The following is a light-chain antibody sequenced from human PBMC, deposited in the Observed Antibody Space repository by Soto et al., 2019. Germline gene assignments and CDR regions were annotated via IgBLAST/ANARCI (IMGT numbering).Light chain of an antibody. CDR1: QSVSSSY. CDR2: GAS. Sequence: EIVLTQSPGTLSLSPGERATLSCRASQSVSSSYLAWYQQKPGQAPRLLIYGASSRATGIPDRFSGSGSGQDFTLTISRLEPEDFAVYYCQQYGSSPSITFGQGTRLEIK. V-gene: IGKV3-20*01. J-gene: IGKJ5*01. CDR3: QQYGSSPSIT.